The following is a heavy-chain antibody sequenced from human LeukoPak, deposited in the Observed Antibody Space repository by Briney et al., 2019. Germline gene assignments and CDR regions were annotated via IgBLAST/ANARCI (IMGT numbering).Heavy chain of an antibody. CDR3: GRVGASGRSTSLRRFDY. CDR2: INPSGGST. D-gene: IGHD2-2*01. CDR1: GYTFTSYY. Sequence: ASVKVSCKAAGYTFTSYYMHWVRQAPGQGLEWMGIINPSGGSTSYAQKFQGRGTMTRDTSTSTVYMELSSLRLEDTAVYYCGRVGASGRSTSLRRFDYWGQRTMVSVSP. J-gene: IGHJ4*02. V-gene: IGHV1-46*01.